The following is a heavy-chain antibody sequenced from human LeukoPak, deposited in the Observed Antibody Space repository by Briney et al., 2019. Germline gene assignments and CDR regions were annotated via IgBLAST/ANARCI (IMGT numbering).Heavy chain of an antibody. D-gene: IGHD6-13*01. CDR3: ARAPIAAAIVFDY. Sequence: SQTLSLTCTVSGGSISSGGYYWSWIRQHPGKGLEWIGYIYHSGSTYYNPSLKSRVTISVDRSKNQFSLKLYSVTAADTAVYYCARAPIAAAIVFDYWGQGTLVTVSS. CDR2: IYHSGST. V-gene: IGHV4-31*03. CDR1: GGSISSGGYY. J-gene: IGHJ4*02.